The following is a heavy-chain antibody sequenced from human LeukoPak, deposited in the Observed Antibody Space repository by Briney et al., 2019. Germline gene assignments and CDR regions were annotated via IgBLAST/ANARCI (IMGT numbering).Heavy chain of an antibody. Sequence: GRSLRLSCAASGFTFSSHGMHWVRQAPGKGLEWVAVIWYDGSNKYYTDSVKGRFTISRDNSKNTLYLQTNSLRAEDTAMYYCAKNLYPGIAVAGGGVFDYWGQGTLVTVSS. CDR2: IWYDGSNK. D-gene: IGHD6-19*01. CDR3: AKNLYPGIAVAGGGVFDY. V-gene: IGHV3-30*18. CDR1: GFTFSSHG. J-gene: IGHJ4*02.